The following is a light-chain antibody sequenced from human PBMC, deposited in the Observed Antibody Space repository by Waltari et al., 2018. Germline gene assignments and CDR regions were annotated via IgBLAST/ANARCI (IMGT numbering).Light chain of an antibody. CDR3: QSYDSSLSVV. CDR1: SSNIGAGYG. CDR2: GTS. V-gene: IGLV1-40*01. J-gene: IGLJ2*01. Sequence: QSVLTQPPSVSGAPGPRVTIACTASSSNIGAGYGVHGYQQLPGTAPNLLISGTSNRPSGVPDRFSGSKSGTSASLAITGLQAEDEADYYCQSYDSSLSVVFGGGTKLTVL.